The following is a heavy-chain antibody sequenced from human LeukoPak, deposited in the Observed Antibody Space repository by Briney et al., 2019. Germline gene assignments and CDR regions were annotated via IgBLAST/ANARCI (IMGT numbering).Heavy chain of an antibody. D-gene: IGHD1-26*01. CDR1: GGSISSGGYY. V-gene: IGHV4-31*03. Sequence: SETLSLTCTVSGGSISSGGYYWSWIRQHPGKGLEWIGYIYYSGSTYYNPSLKSRVTISVDTSKNQFSLKLSSVTAADSAVYHCAKNGQSGFSFDPWGQGTLVTV. CDR2: IYYSGST. J-gene: IGHJ5*02. CDR3: AKNGQSGFSFDP.